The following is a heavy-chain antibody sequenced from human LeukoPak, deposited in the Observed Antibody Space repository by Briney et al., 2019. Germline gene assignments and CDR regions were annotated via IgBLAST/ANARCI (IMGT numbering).Heavy chain of an antibody. Sequence: GGSLRLSCAVSGFTFSSYSMSWLRQAPGRGLEWVSAISGGGDSTYYSDSVKGRFTISRDNSKNTLYLQMNSLRAEDTAVYYCAKVRECGGGSCYDWFDPWGQGTLVTVSS. D-gene: IGHD2-15*01. CDR1: GFTFSSYS. CDR2: ISGGGDST. CDR3: AKVRECGGGSCYDWFDP. J-gene: IGHJ5*02. V-gene: IGHV3-23*01.